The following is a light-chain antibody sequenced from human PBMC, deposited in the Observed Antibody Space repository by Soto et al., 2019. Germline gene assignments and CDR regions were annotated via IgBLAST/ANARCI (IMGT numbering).Light chain of an antibody. V-gene: IGKV3-15*01. CDR1: QSISSN. CDR2: GAS. Sequence: EIVMTQSPATLSVSPGERATLSCRTSQSISSNLAWYQQKPGQAPRLLIYGASTRATGIPDRFSGSGSGTDFTLTIRRLEPEDFAVYYCQQYGWAPTWTFGQGTKVDI. J-gene: IGKJ1*01. CDR3: QQYGWAPTWT.